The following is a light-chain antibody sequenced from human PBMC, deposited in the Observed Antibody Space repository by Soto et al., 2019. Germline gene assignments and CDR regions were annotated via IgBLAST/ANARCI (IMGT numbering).Light chain of an antibody. Sequence: QSALTQPASVSGSPGQSITISCPGTSSDVGGYNYVSWYQQHPGKAPKLMIYDVSNRPSGVSNRFSGSKSGNTASLTISGLQAEDEADYYCSSYTSSSTYVVFGGGTQLTVL. CDR1: SSDVGGYNY. CDR3: SSYTSSSTYVV. CDR2: DVS. J-gene: IGLJ2*01. V-gene: IGLV2-14*01.